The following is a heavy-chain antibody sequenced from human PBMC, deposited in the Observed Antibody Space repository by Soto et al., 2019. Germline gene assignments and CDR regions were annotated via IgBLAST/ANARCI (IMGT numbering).Heavy chain of an antibody. CDR3: AREDYGEYYYYGMDV. D-gene: IGHD4-17*01. Sequence: SETLSLTCTVSGGSISSYYRRWIRQPAGKGLEWIGRIYTSGRTNYNPSLKSRVTMSVDTSKNQFSLKLSSVTAADTAVYYCAREDYGEYYYYGMDVWGQGTTVTVSS. V-gene: IGHV4-4*07. CDR2: IYTSGRT. CDR1: GGSISSYY. J-gene: IGHJ6*02.